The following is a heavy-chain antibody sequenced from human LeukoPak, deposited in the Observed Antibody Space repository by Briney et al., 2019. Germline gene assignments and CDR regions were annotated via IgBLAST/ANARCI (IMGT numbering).Heavy chain of an antibody. V-gene: IGHV4-59*08. J-gene: IGHJ6*02. CDR3: ASYCSSGSCYSHYYYGMDV. CDR1: GGSIRSYY. Sequence: SETLSLTCTVSGGSIRSYYWSWIRQPPGKGLEWIGYIYYSGSTNYNPSLKSRVTISVDTSKNQFSLKLSSVTAADTAVYYCASYCSSGSCYSHYYYGMDVWGQGTTVTVSS. CDR2: IYYSGST. D-gene: IGHD2-15*01.